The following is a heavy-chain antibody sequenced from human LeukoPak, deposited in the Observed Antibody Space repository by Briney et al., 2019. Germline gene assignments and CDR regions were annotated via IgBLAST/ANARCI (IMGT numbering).Heavy chain of an antibody. J-gene: IGHJ3*02. V-gene: IGHV3-48*02. CDR1: GFTFSSYS. D-gene: IGHD4-23*01. CDR2: ISSSSSTI. CDR3: ARRRNYGANSNAFDI. Sequence: QSGGSLRLSCAASGFTFSSYSMNWVRQAPGKGLEWVSYISSSSSTIYYADSVKGRFTISRDNAKNSLYLQMNSLRDEDTAVYYCARRRNYGANSNAFDIWGQGTMVIVSS.